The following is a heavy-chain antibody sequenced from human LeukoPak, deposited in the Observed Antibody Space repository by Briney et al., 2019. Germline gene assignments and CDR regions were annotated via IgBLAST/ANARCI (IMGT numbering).Heavy chain of an antibody. CDR1: GGTFSSYA. J-gene: IGHJ4*02. CDR3: ARGRGSWYDSSGSPYIRFDY. V-gene: IGHV1-69*06. D-gene: IGHD3-22*01. CDR2: IVPIFGTA. Sequence: SVKVSCKASGGTFSSYAISWVRQAPGQGLEWMGGIVPIFGTANYAQKFQGRVTITADKSTSTAYMELSSLRSDDSAIYYCARGRGSWYDSSGSPYIRFDYWGQGTLVTVSS.